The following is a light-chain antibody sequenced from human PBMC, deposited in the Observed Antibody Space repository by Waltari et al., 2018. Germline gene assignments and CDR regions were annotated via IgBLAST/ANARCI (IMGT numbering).Light chain of an antibody. V-gene: IGKV3-20*01. J-gene: IGKJ3*01. CDR2: AAS. CDR1: QSVNSRY. Sequence: EIVLTQSPGTLSLSPGERATLSCRASQSVNSRYLAWYQQKPGQAPRLLIYAASIRATGIPDRYSGSGSGTDFTLTISRLEPEDFAVYYCQQYGSSPGFTFGPGTKVDIK. CDR3: QQYGSSPGFT.